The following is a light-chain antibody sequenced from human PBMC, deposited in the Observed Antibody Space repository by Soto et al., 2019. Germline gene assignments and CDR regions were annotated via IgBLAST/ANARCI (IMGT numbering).Light chain of an antibody. V-gene: IGKV1-39*01. CDR1: QSIRSY. CDR3: QQSYSTPLA. CDR2: AAS. Sequence: DIQMPQAPSSLSAFVGDRVTITCRASQSIRSYLNWYQQKPGKAPKLLIYAASSLQGGVPSRFSGSESGTDYTLTISSLEPEDFATYYYQQSYSTPLAFGGGTKVEIK. J-gene: IGKJ4*01.